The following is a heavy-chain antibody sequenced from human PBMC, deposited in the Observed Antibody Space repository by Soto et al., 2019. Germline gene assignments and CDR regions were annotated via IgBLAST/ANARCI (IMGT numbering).Heavy chain of an antibody. CDR2: ISSVGTTT. CDR1: VFTITDYY. Sequence: VGSLRLSCGSSVFTITDYYMSCIRHSPGKWLEWVSHISSVGTTTYYADSVKGRFSISMDNAKNSLYLQMNSLRAEDTAVYYCARLHTSSGYYHVAFEYWGQGTLFSVSS. J-gene: IGHJ4*02. D-gene: IGHD3-22*01. CDR3: ARLHTSSGYYHVAFEY. V-gene: IGHV3-11*01.